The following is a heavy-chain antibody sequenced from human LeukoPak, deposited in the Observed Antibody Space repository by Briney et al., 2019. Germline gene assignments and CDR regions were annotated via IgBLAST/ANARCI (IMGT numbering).Heavy chain of an antibody. V-gene: IGHV4-39*01. CDR2: IYYSGST. CDR3: ARHAGGIAAAGTRPFDY. J-gene: IGHJ4*02. D-gene: IGHD6-13*01. Sequence: SETLSLTCTVSGASFSSSTYYWGWIRQPPGKGLEWIGRIYYSGSTYYNPSLKSRVTMSVDTSKNQFSLKLSSVTAADTAVYYCARHAGGIAAAGTRPFDYWGQGTLVTVSS. CDR1: GASFSSSTYY.